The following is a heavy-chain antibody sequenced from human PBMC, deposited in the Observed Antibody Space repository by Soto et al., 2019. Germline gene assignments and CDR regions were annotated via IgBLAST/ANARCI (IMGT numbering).Heavy chain of an antibody. CDR2: ISSSSSSI. V-gene: IGHV3-48*02. Sequence: EVQLVESGGGLVQPGGSLRLSCAASGFTFSSYSLNWVRQAPGRGLEWVSYISSSSSSIYYADSVKGRFTISRDNAKNSLYLQMNSLRDEDTAVYYCVRGDSSGWAFDYWGQGTLVTVSS. CDR1: GFTFSSYS. J-gene: IGHJ4*02. CDR3: VRGDSSGWAFDY. D-gene: IGHD6-19*01.